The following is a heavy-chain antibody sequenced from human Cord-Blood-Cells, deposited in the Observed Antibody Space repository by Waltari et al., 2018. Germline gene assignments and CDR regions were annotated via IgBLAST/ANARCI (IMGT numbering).Heavy chain of an antibody. CDR3: ARGFGLVRYGMDV. CDR2: INHSGST. D-gene: IGHD3-3*01. J-gene: IGHJ6*02. Sequence: QVQLQQWGAGLLKPSATLSLTCAVYGGSFSGYYWRWIRQPPGKGLEWIGEINHSGSTNYNPSLKSRVTISVDTSKNQFSLKLSSVTAADTAVYYCARGFGLVRYGMDVWGQGTTVTVSS. CDR1: GGSFSGYY. V-gene: IGHV4-34*01.